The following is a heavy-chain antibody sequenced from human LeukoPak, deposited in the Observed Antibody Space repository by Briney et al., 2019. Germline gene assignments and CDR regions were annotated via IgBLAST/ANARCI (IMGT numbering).Heavy chain of an antibody. Sequence: GGPLTLFCATSGFTFSNYLMIWARHAPGKAREWVANIKEDGSSKRYVDSERRRFIISRDNSKNSLYLQLDSLRAEDTAVYYCARDRESNWYPYLDAWRQGTLVTVSS. D-gene: IGHD6-13*01. CDR2: IKEDGSSK. J-gene: IGHJ4*02. CDR1: GFTFSNYL. V-gene: IGHV3-7*01. CDR3: ARDRESNWYPYLDA.